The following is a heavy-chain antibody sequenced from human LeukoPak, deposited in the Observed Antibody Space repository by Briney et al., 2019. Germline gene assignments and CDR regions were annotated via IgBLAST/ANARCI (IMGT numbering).Heavy chain of an antibody. CDR1: GFTFGDYA. D-gene: IGHD4-17*01. V-gene: IGHV3-49*03. Sequence: GGSLRLSCTASGFTFGDYAMSWFRQAPGKGLEWVGFIRSKAYGGTTEYAASVKGRFTISRDDSKSIAYLQMNSLKTEDTAVYYCTRDDDYGDYVGYYGMDVWGQGTTVTVSS. J-gene: IGHJ6*02. CDR3: TRDDDYGDYVGYYGMDV. CDR2: IRSKAYGGTT.